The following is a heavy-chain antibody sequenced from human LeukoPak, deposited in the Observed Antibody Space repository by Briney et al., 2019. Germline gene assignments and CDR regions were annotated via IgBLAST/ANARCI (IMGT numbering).Heavy chain of an antibody. V-gene: IGHV4-34*01. CDR3: AREGLYYYDSSGYSDAFDI. CDR2: INHSGST. J-gene: IGHJ3*02. Sequence: KSSETLSLTCAVYGGSFSGYYRSWIRQPPGKGLEWIGEINHSGSTNYNPSLKSRVTISVDTSKNQFSLKLSSVTAADTAVYYCAREGLYYYDSSGYSDAFDIWGQGTMVTVSS. D-gene: IGHD3-22*01. CDR1: GGSFSGYY.